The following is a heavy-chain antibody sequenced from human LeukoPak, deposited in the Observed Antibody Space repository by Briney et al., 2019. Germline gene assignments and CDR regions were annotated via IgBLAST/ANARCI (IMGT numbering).Heavy chain of an antibody. V-gene: IGHV3-73*01. CDR3: TSRPGAARVDY. Sequence: PGGSLRLSCAASGFTFSGSAMHWVRQASGKGLEWVGRIRSKANRYATAYAASVKGRLTISRDDSKNTAYLQMNSLKTEDTAVYYCTSRPGAARVDYWGQGTLVTVSS. CDR2: IRSKANRYAT. CDR1: GFTFSGSA. D-gene: IGHD6-6*01. J-gene: IGHJ4*02.